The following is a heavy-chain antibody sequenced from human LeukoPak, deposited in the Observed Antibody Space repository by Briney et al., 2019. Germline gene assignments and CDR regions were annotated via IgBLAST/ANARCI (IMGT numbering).Heavy chain of an antibody. CDR2: INPSGGST. J-gene: IGHJ5*02. V-gene: IGHV1-46*01. CDR1: GYTFTSYY. Sequence: GASVKVSCKASGYTFTSYYMHWVRQAPGQGLEWMGIINPSGGSTSYAQKFQGRVTMTRDMSTSTVYMELSSLRSEDTAVYYCARDQGRSYYDSSGYYQSPPWFDPWGQGTLVTVSS. D-gene: IGHD3-22*01. CDR3: ARDQGRSYYDSSGYYQSPPWFDP.